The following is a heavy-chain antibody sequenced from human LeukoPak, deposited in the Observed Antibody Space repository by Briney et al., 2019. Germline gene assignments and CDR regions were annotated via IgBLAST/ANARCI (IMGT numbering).Heavy chain of an antibody. CDR2: ISYDGSNK. Sequence: GGSLRLSCAASGFTFSSSGMHWVRQAPGKGLEWVAVISYDGSNKYYADSVKGRFTFSRDNSKNTLYLQMNSLRAEDTAVYYCAKEYCSDSVCHSLDYWGQGTLVTVSS. D-gene: IGHD2-8*01. V-gene: IGHV3-30*18. CDR1: GFTFSSSG. CDR3: AKEYCSDSVCHSLDY. J-gene: IGHJ4*02.